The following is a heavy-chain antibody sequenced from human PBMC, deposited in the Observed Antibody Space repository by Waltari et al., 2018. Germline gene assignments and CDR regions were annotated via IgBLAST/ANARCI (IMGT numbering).Heavy chain of an antibody. D-gene: IGHD6-13*01. Sequence: QVQLQESGPGLVKPSQTLSLTCTVSGGSISSGSYYWSWIRQPAGKGLEWIGRIYTSGSTNYNPSLKSRVTISVDTSKNQFSLKLSSVTAADTAVYYCARSSIAAYFYYWGQGTLVTVSS. J-gene: IGHJ4*02. CDR2: IYTSGST. V-gene: IGHV4-61*02. CDR3: ARSSIAAYFYY. CDR1: GGSISSGSYY.